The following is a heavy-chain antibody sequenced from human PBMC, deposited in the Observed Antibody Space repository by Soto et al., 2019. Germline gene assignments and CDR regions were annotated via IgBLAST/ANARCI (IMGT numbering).Heavy chain of an antibody. Sequence: EVQLLESGGGLVQPGESLRLSCAFSGFIFGNYMITWVRQAPGKGLEGVSTIRDGGESTYYADSVKGRFTISRDNSKNTLYLQMDSLGVEDTAVYYCAPHVHCSGGSCHYDAFDIRGQGTMVTVSS. J-gene: IGHJ3*02. V-gene: IGHV3-23*01. CDR1: GFIFGNYM. CDR3: APHVHCSGGSCHYDAFDI. CDR2: IRDGGEST. D-gene: IGHD2-15*01.